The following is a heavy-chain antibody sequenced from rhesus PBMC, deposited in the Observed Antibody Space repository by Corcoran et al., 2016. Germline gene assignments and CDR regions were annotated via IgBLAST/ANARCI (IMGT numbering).Heavy chain of an antibody. D-gene: IGHD5-12*01. J-gene: IGHJ4*01. V-gene: IGHV4-165*01. CDR1: GGSFSGYY. CDR3: ARERSGGYSYSYGYYFDY. CDR2: ISGSRGSP. Sequence: QVQLQESGPGLVKPSETLSLTCAVSGGSFSGYYWGWIRQPQGKGREWIGYISGSRGSPDTHPPLTRRVPISTSTSKNPFSLRLGSVTAADTAVYYCARERSGGYSYSYGYYFDYWGQGVLVTVSS.